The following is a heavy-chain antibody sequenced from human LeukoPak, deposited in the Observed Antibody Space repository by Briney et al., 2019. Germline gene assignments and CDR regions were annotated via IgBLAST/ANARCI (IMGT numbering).Heavy chain of an antibody. D-gene: IGHD2-2*03. CDR3: ARDFGYCSSTSCYLALYS. CDR1: GGTFSSYA. J-gene: IGHJ4*02. Sequence: ASVKVSCKASGGTFSSYAISWVRQAPGQGLEWMGGIIPIFGTANYAQKFQGRVTITADESTSTAYMELSSLRSEDTAVYYCARDFGYCSSTSCYLALYSWGQGTLVTVSS. CDR2: IIPIFGTA. V-gene: IGHV1-69*13.